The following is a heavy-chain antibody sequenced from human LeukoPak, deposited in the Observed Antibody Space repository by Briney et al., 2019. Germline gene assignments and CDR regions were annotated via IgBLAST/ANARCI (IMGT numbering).Heavy chain of an antibody. CDR1: GYTFTGYY. D-gene: IGHD2-21*02. V-gene: IGHV1-2*02. Sequence: ASVKVSCKASGYTFTGYYIHWVRQAPGQGLEWMAWINPYSGDTDSAQKFQGRVTVTRNTSITTAYMDLSRLRSDDTAVYYCARANGGGAYYPFDYWGQGALVTVSS. CDR2: INPYSGDT. CDR3: ARANGGGAYYPFDY. J-gene: IGHJ4*02.